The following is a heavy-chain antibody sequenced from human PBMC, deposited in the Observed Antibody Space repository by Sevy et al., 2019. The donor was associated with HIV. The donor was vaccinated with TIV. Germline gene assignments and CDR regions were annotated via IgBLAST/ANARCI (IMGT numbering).Heavy chain of an antibody. Sequence: GGSPRLSCEVSGFTLSTHVMHWVRQAPGKGLDWVAAISYDESTKYYADSVKGRFTISRDNSKNSLFLQMKSLTPEDTAVYYCARDPRLYGDNVEGFDSWGQGTLVTVSS. V-gene: IGHV3-30*03. CDR2: ISYDESTK. CDR3: ARDPRLYGDNVEGFDS. J-gene: IGHJ4*02. D-gene: IGHD4-17*01. CDR1: GFTLSTHV.